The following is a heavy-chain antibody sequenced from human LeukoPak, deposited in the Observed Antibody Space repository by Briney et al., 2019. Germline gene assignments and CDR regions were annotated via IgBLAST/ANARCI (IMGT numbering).Heavy chain of an antibody. Sequence: KPSETLSLTCTVSGGSISSSSYYWGWIRQPPGKGLEWIGSIYYSGSTYYNPSLKSRVTISVDTSKNQFSLKLSSVTAADTAVYYCARAAAAGKFPFDYWGQGTLVTVSS. CDR1: GGSISSSSYY. CDR2: IYYSGST. CDR3: ARAAAAGKFPFDY. V-gene: IGHV4-39*01. J-gene: IGHJ4*02. D-gene: IGHD6-13*01.